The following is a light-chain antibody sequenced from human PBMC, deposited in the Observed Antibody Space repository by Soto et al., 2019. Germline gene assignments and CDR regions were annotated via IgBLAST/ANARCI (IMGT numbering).Light chain of an antibody. V-gene: IGKV3-15*01. J-gene: IGKJ1*01. CDR2: GAS. Sequence: EIVMTQSPATLSVSPGGRATLSCRASQSISGALAWYQQKPGQAPRLLIYGASTRATSFPARFSGSGSGTDFNLTISSLQSEDFAVYYCQQYNNWPWTFGQGTKVEIK. CDR1: QSISGA. CDR3: QQYNNWPWT.